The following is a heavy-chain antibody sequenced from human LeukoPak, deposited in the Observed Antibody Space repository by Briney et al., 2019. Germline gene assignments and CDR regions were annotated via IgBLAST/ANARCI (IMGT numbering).Heavy chain of an antibody. D-gene: IGHD2-21*02. CDR2: IVVGSGNT. CDR1: GFTFTSFA. J-gene: IGHJ4*02. Sequence: SVKVSCKASGFTFTSFAVQWVRQARGQRLEWIGWIVVGSGNTNYAQKFQERVTITRDMSTSTAYMELSSLRSEDTAVYYCAADPWCGGHCYQFDSWGQGTLVTVSS. CDR3: AADPWCGGHCYQFDS. V-gene: IGHV1-58*01.